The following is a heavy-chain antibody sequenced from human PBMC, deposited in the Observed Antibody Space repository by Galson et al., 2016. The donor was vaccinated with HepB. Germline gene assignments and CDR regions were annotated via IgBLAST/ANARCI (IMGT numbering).Heavy chain of an antibody. CDR1: GNSFATNW. CDR2: IYPGDSDA. CDR3: ARPRGYDNYFYY. Sequence: QSGAEVKKPGESLKISCTDSGNSFATNWIGWVRQMPGKGLEWMGIIYPGDSDARYSPSFQGQVTISADRSISTAYLQWSSLRASDTAMYFCARPRGYDNYFYYWGQGTLVTVS. D-gene: IGHD5-12*01. J-gene: IGHJ4*02. V-gene: IGHV5-51*01.